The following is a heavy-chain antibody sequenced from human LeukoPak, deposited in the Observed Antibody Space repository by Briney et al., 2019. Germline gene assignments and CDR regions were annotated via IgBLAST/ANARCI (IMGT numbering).Heavy chain of an antibody. D-gene: IGHD3-3*01. CDR1: GSCFTSYW. CDR3: ARHVPPLQNDFRGPGSGFQH. V-gene: IGHV5-51*01. J-gene: IGHJ1*01. Sequence: ETSSMICSMCSGSCFTSYWSCSVRPLPGKLLECMGIIHPGHSDTRNSPSFQGQITISADKSITTAYLQWSSLKASNTAMYYGARHVPPLQNDFRGPGSGFQHWGQGTLVTVSS. CDR2: IHPGHSDT.